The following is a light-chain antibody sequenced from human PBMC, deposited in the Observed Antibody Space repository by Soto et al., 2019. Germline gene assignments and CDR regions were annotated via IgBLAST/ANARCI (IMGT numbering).Light chain of an antibody. CDR3: QQYATSPPRT. CDR1: QSVSNNF. Sequence: EIVLTPSPGTLSLSLVERATLSCRASQSVSNNFLAWYQQKPGQAPRLLIYGASSRATGIPDRFSGSGSGTDFTLTISRLETEDLGVYYCQQYATSPPRTFGQGTKVDIK. J-gene: IGKJ1*01. V-gene: IGKV3-20*01. CDR2: GAS.